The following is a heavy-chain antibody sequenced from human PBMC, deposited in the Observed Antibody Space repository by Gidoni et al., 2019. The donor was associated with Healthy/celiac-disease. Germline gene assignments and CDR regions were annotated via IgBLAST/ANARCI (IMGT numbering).Heavy chain of an antibody. CDR3: ARTPHAGAFDI. CDR1: GGSFSGYY. D-gene: IGHD3-10*01. J-gene: IGHJ3*02. CDR2: INHSGST. Sequence: VPLPPWGPGLFKPSETLSPTCPVYGGSFSGYYWSWIRQPPGKGLEWIGEINHSGSTNYNPSLKSRVTISVDTSKNQFSLKLSSVTAADTAVYYCARTPHAGAFDIWGQGTMVTVSS. V-gene: IGHV4-34*01.